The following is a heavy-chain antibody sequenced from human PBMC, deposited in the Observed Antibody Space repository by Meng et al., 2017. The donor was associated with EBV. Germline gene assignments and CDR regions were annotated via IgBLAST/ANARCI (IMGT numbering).Heavy chain of an antibody. CDR2: MNPNSGNT. Sequence: QVQLVQAGAEVKKPGASVKCYCKASGYTFTSYDINWVRQATGQGLEWMGWMNPNSGNTGYAQKFQGRVTMTRNTSISTAYMELSSLRSEDTAVYYCARGRGVYCSGGSCYPGWFDPWGQGTLVTVSS. D-gene: IGHD2-15*01. CDR3: ARGRGVYCSGGSCYPGWFDP. CDR1: GYTFTSYD. J-gene: IGHJ5*02. V-gene: IGHV1-8*01.